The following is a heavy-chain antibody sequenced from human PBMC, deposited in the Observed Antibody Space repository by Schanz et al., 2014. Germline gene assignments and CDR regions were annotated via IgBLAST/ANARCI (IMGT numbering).Heavy chain of an antibody. CDR1: GVSIGGYY. J-gene: IGHJ6*02. CDR3: ARLGVGDKAYYYYGTDV. Sequence: QVQLQESGPGLVKPSETLSLTCTVSGVSIGGYYWSWIRQPPGKGLEWIGYIFFSGSTTYNPSFNSRGTISVDMSKTHFARNLSSVPAADTAVYYCARLGVGDKAYYYYGTDVWGQGTTVLVSS. V-gene: IGHV4-59*08. CDR2: IFFSGST. D-gene: IGHD1-26*01.